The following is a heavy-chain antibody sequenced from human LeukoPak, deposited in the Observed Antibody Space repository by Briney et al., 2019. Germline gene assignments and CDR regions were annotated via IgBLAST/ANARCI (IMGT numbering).Heavy chain of an antibody. D-gene: IGHD6-13*01. V-gene: IGHV1-3*04. CDR3: ARAGSSSWDNWFDP. CDR1: GYTFTSYG. Sequence: GASVKVSCKASGYTFTSYGIHWLRQAPGQRPEWMGWINTGNGDTKYSQKFQGRVTITRDTSASTAYMDLSSLRSEDTALYYCARAGSSSWDNWFDPWGQGTLVTVSS. CDR2: INTGNGDT. J-gene: IGHJ5*02.